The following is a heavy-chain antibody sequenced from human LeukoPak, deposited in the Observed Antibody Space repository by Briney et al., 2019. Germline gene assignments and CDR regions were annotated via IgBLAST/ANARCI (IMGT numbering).Heavy chain of an antibody. CDR3: ARTHDLSSGRNWYFDL. Sequence: PSETLSLTCTVSGGSISSYYWSWIRQPPGKGLEWIGYIYYSGSTNYNPSLKSRVTISVDTSKNQFSLKLSSVTAADTAVYYCARTHDLSSGRNWYFDLWGRGTLVTVSS. J-gene: IGHJ2*01. D-gene: IGHD6-6*01. V-gene: IGHV4-59*01. CDR1: GGSISSYY. CDR2: IYYSGST.